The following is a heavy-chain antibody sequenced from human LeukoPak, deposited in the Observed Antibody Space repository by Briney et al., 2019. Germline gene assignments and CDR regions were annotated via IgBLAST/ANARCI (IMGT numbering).Heavy chain of an antibody. CDR1: GFTFSSYG. CDR3: AKDLYGGNAFDY. CDR2: ISYDGSNK. D-gene: IGHD4-23*01. V-gene: IGHV3-30*18. J-gene: IGHJ4*02. Sequence: PGGSLRLSCAASGFTFSSYGMNWVRQAPGKGLEWVAVISYDGSNKYYADSVKGRFTISRDNSKNTLYLQMNSLRAEDTAVYYCAKDLYGGNAFDYWGQGTLVTVSS.